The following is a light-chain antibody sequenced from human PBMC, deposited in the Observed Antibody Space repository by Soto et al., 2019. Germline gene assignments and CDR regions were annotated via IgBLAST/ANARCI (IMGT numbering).Light chain of an antibody. J-gene: IGKJ1*01. CDR3: QQATSFPRT. CDR2: AAS. Sequence: DIQMTPSPSLVSGSVGDRVTISCWASQGITSWLAWYQQKSGKAPKLLIYAASTLQGGVPSRFSGSGSGTEFTLTISSLQPEDFATYYCQQATSFPRTFGQGTKVDI. V-gene: IGKV1-12*01. CDR1: QGITSW.